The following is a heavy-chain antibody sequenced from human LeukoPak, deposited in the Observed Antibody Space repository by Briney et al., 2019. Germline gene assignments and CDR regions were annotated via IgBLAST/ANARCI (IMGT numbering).Heavy chain of an antibody. D-gene: IGHD6-6*01. CDR1: GFTVSSNY. Sequence: PGGSLRLSCAASGFTVSSNYMSWVRQAPGKGLEWVSVIYSGGSTYYADSVKGRFTISRDNSKNTLYLQMNSLRAEDTAVYYCARGAARPGTFNYYMDVWGKGTTVTVPS. J-gene: IGHJ6*03. CDR2: IYSGGST. V-gene: IGHV3-66*02. CDR3: ARGAARPGTFNYYMDV.